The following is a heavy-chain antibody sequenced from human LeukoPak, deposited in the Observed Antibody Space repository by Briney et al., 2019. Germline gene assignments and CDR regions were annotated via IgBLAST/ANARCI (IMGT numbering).Heavy chain of an antibody. D-gene: IGHD3-3*01. CDR2: IIPIFGTA. CDR3: ASRLRFFPDGYYIYYYYYMDV. V-gene: IGHV1-69*05. J-gene: IGHJ6*03. Sequence: EASVKVSCKASGGTFSSYAISWVRQAPGQGLEWMGGIIPIFGTANYAQKFQGRVTITTDESTSTAYMELSSLRSEDAAVYYCASRLRFFPDGYYIYYYYYMDVWGKGTTVTVSS. CDR1: GGTFSSYA.